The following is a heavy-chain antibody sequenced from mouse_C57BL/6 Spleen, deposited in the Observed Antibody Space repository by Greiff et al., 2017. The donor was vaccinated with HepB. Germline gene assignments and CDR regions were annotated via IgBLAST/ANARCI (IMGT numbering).Heavy chain of an antibody. J-gene: IGHJ2*01. Sequence: VKLQESGAELVKPGASVKISCKASGYAFSSYWMNWVKQRPGKGLEWIGQIYPGDGDTNYNGKFKGKATLTADKSSSTAYMQLSSLTSEDSAVYFCARVYGYDYFDYWGQGTTLTVSS. D-gene: IGHD2-2*01. V-gene: IGHV1-80*01. CDR3: ARVYGYDYFDY. CDR1: GYAFSSYW. CDR2: IYPGDGDT.